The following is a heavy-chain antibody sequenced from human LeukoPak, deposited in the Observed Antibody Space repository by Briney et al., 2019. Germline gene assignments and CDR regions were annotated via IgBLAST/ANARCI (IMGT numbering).Heavy chain of an antibody. J-gene: IGHJ5*02. CDR1: GYSFSDYG. Sequence: GESLKISCKGSGYSFSDYGIAWVRQMSGKGLDWMGIIYPCDSDTRYSPSFQGHVTISADKSISTAYLQWSSLKASDTAIYYCARRRIRWFDPWGQGTLVTVSS. CDR2: IYPCDSDT. V-gene: IGHV5-51*01. CDR3: ARRRIRWFDP. D-gene: IGHD1-14*01.